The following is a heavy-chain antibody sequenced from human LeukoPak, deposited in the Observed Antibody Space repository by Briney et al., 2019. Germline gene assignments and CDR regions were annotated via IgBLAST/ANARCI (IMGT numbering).Heavy chain of an antibody. CDR3: SRDLFVGAAQI. CDR1: GDSMRSFV. CDR2: IYYSGST. Sequence: SETLSLTCTVSGDSMRSFVWCWFRQFPGKGLEWIGYIYYSGSTNYNPSLKSRVTMSLYTSKNQFFLKLSSVTAADTALYYCSRDLFVGAAQIWGQGTLVTVSS. J-gene: IGHJ4*02. V-gene: IGHV4-59*01. D-gene: IGHD1-26*01.